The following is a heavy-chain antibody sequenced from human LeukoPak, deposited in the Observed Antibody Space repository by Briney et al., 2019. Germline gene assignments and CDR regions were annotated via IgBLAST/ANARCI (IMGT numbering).Heavy chain of an antibody. CDR2: IYSDGTT. J-gene: IGHJ4*02. Sequence: PGGSLRLSCEASGFTVISNYMSWVRQASGKGLEWVSVIYSDGTTYYGDSVRGRFTTSRDNSKNTLYLQMDSLRAEDTAVYYCVRREMNGYYLSWGQGTLVTVSS. CDR3: VRREMNGYYLS. D-gene: IGHD3-22*01. CDR1: GFTVISNY. V-gene: IGHV3-53*01.